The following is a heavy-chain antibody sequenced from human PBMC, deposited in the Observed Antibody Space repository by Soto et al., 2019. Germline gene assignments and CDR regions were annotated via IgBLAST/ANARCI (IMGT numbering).Heavy chain of an antibody. J-gene: IGHJ6*02. V-gene: IGHV3-30*18. CDR3: AKENWPRDYNYYGMDV. CDR1: GFTFISYG. Sequence: PVGSLRLSCAASGFTFISYGMYWVRQAPGKGLEWVALISFDGNNKRYADSVKGRFTISRDTSKNTLDLQMNSLRPEDTAVYYCAKENWPRDYNYYGMDVWGQGTTVTVSS. CDR2: ISFDGNNK.